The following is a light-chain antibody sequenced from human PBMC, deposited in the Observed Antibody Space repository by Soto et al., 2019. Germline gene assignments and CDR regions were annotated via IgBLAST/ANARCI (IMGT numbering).Light chain of an antibody. CDR1: QTINNN. V-gene: IGKV3-15*01. CDR3: QHYNNGPR. Sequence: ETVMTQSPATLSVSPGEGATLSCRASQTINNNLAWYQQKPGQAPRLLIYGASRRATGVPARFSGSGSGTEFTPTISSLQSEDFAVYYCQHYNNGPRFGQGTKVDIK. J-gene: IGKJ1*01. CDR2: GAS.